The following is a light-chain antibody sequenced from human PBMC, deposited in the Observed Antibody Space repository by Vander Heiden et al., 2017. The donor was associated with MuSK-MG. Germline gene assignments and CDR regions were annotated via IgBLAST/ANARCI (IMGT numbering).Light chain of an antibody. CDR3: QVWDSTNNHVV. CDR2: YNT. CDR1: NIGSIS. Sequence: SYVLTQPPSVSVAPGKTARITCGGNNIGSISVHWNQQKSGQAPVLVIYYNTDRPSGIPERFSGSNSGNTATLTISRVEAGDEADYYCQVWDSTNNHVVFGGGTKLTVV. V-gene: IGLV3-21*04. J-gene: IGLJ2*01.